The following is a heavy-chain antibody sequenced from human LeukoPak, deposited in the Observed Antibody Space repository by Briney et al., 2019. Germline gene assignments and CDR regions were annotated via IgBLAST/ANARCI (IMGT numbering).Heavy chain of an antibody. CDR2: IYYSGTT. CDR1: GDSISSYY. D-gene: IGHD3-10*01. CDR3: ARGSITMVRAENAFDI. V-gene: IGHV4-59*12. Sequence: SETLSLTCTVSGDSISSYYCSWIRQPPGKGLEWIGYIYYSGTTNYNPSLKSRVTISVDTSKNQFSLKLSSVTAADTAVYYCARGSITMVRAENAFDIWGQGTMVTVSS. J-gene: IGHJ3*02.